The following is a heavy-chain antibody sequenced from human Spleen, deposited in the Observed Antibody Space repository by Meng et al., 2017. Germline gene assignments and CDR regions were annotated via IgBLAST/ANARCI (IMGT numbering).Heavy chain of an antibody. CDR1: GGSFSDYY. CDR2: INHSGST. D-gene: IGHD6-19*01. J-gene: IGHJ1*01. Sequence: GEQPQWGAGLLKPSETLSLTCVVSGGSFSDYYWSWIRQPPGKGLEWIGEINHSGSTNYNPSLKSRVTISVDTSKNQFSLKLSSVTAADTAVYYCALAGYSSGWYVEYFQHWGQGTLVTVSS. CDR3: ALAGYSSGWYVEYFQH. V-gene: IGHV4-34*01.